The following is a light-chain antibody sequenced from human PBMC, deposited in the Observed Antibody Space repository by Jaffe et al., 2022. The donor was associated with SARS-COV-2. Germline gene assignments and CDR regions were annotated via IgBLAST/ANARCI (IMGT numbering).Light chain of an antibody. CDR2: RNN. Sequence: QSVLTQPPSASGSPGQRVTISCSGSGSNVGSNTVNWYQHLPGTAPRLLIYRNNHRPSGVPDRFSGSKSGFSASLAISDLQSDDEGDYSCATWDAYLNSRVFGGGTKLTVL. J-gene: IGLJ3*02. CDR3: ATWDAYLNSRV. CDR1: GSNVGSNT. V-gene: IGLV1-44*01.